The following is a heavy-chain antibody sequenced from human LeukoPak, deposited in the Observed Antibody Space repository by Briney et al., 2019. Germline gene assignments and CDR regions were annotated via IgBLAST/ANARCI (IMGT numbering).Heavy chain of an antibody. CDR1: GFTLSNHW. CDR2: IKSDGIST. CDR3: TSRGGGDNYDFDY. J-gene: IGHJ4*02. Sequence: GGSLRLSCTVSGFTLSNHWMHWVRQAPGKGLVWVSRIKSDGISTSYADSVKGRFTISRDNAKNTLYLQMKSLRAEDTAVYYCTSRGGGDNYDFDYWGQGTLVTVSS. D-gene: IGHD5-24*01. V-gene: IGHV3-74*01.